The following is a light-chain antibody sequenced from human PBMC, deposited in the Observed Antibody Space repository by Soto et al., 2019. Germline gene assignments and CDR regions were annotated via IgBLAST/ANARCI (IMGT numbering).Light chain of an antibody. CDR2: LNSDGSH. Sequence: QPVLTQSPSASASLGASVKLSCTLISGHSSYAIAWHQQQPEKGPRYLMKLNSDGSHSKGDGIPDRFSGSSSGAERYLTISSLQSEDEADYYCLTWGTGIAVFGGGTKLTVL. CDR1: SGHSSYA. CDR3: LTWGTGIAV. J-gene: IGLJ2*01. V-gene: IGLV4-69*01.